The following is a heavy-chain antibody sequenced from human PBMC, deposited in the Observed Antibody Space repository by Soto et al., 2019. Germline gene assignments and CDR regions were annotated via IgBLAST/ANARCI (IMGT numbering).Heavy chain of an antibody. Sequence: RASVKVSCKASGYTFTSYAMHWVRQAPGQRLEWMGWINAGNGNTKYSQKFQGRVTITRDTSASTAYMELSSLRSEDTAVYYCARYCSSTSCSRSSYYYYYGMDVWGQGTTVTVSS. CDR1: GYTFTSYA. D-gene: IGHD2-2*01. V-gene: IGHV1-3*01. CDR3: ARYCSSTSCSRSSYYYYYGMDV. J-gene: IGHJ6*02. CDR2: INAGNGNT.